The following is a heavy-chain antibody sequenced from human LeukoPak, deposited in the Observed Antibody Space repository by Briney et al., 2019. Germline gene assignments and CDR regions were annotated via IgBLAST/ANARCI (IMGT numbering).Heavy chain of an antibody. V-gene: IGHV1-2*02. CDR3: ASVKYGV. CDR1: GGTFSSYA. CDR2: ISPNSGGT. D-gene: IGHD4-17*01. Sequence: ASVKVSCKASGGTFSSYAISWVRQAPGQGLEWMGWISPNSGGTNYAQKFQGRVTLTRDTSISTAYMELSRLTSDDTAVYYCASVKYGVWGQGTLVTVSS. J-gene: IGHJ4*02.